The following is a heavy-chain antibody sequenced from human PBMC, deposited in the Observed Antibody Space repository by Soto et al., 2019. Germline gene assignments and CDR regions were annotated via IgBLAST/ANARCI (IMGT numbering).Heavy chain of an antibody. CDR2: ISGSSRTT. Sequence: GGSLRLSCAASGFTFSIYAMSWVRQAPGKGLEWVSAISGSSRTTFSADSVKGRFTVSRDNSKNTLYLEMNSLTAEDTAVYYCAKGRSPPVLLIPHYDFWGGVDYWGQGALVTVSS. CDR3: AKGRSPPVLLIPHYDFWGGVDY. V-gene: IGHV3-23*01. D-gene: IGHD3-3*01. J-gene: IGHJ4*02. CDR1: GFTFSIYA.